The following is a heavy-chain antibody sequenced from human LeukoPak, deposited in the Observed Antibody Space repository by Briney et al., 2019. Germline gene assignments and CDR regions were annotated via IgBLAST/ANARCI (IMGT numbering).Heavy chain of an antibody. Sequence: ASVKVSCKASGYTFTSYGISWVRRAPGQGLEWMGWISAYNGNTNYAQKLQDRVTMTTDTSTSTAYMELRSLRSDDTAVYYCARGSSYGFSMGYWGQGTLVTVSS. V-gene: IGHV1-18*01. CDR2: ISAYNGNT. CDR1: GYTFTSYG. CDR3: ARGSSYGFSMGY. D-gene: IGHD5-18*01. J-gene: IGHJ4*02.